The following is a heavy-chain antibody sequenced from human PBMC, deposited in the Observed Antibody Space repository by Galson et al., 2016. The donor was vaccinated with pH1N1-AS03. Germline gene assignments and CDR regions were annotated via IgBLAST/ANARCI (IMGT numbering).Heavy chain of an antibody. CDR3: ARGDGYNYYFDY. V-gene: IGHV5-51*03. D-gene: IGHD5-24*01. CDR2: IYAGDSDT. J-gene: IGHJ4*02. Sequence: SGAEVKKPGESLMISRKASGFRFTTYWIVWVRQLPGNGLEWMGFIYAGDSDTKYSPSIQGQVTISADKSISTAYLHWNSLNASDTAMYYCARGDGYNYYFDYWGQGTLVTVSS. CDR1: GFRFTTYW.